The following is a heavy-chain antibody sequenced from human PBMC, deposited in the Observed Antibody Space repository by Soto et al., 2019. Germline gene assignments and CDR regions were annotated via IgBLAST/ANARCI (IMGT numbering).Heavy chain of an antibody. D-gene: IGHD1-26*01. J-gene: IGHJ4*02. Sequence: EVHLVESGGGLVQPGESLRLSCAASGFTVSSKYMSWVRQAPGKGLEWVSIIYMRGSTFYADSVKSRFTISRDTSKNTLYLQMDHLTVQDTAMYYCARDSLPGTRTWADHWGQGTLVIVSS. V-gene: IGHV3-66*01. CDR1: GFTVSSKY. CDR3: ARDSLPGTRTWADH. CDR2: IYMRGST.